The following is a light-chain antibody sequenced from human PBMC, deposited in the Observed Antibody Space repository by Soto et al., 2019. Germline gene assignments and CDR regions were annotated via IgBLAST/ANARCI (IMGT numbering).Light chain of an antibody. Sequence: IVMTQSPATLSVSLGERATLSCRASQSVSSNFAWYQQKPGQAPRLLIYGASTRGTGIPARFSCSGSGTEVTLTISSVQSEDFAVYYCQQYYNWPRTFGQGTKLQIK. CDR2: GAS. CDR1: QSVSSN. V-gene: IGKV3-15*01. CDR3: QQYYNWPRT. J-gene: IGKJ2*01.